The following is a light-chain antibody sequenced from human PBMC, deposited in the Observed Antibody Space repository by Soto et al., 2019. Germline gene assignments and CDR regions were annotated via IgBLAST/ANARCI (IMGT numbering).Light chain of an antibody. CDR2: DAS. CDR1: QDISNY. Sequence: DIQMTQSPSSLSASVGDRVTITCQASQDISNYLNWYQQKPGKAPKLLIYDASNLETEVPSRFRGSRSGTDFTFTISNLQPEDIATYYCQQYDNLPLTFGGGTKVEIK. CDR3: QQYDNLPLT. V-gene: IGKV1-33*01. J-gene: IGKJ4*01.